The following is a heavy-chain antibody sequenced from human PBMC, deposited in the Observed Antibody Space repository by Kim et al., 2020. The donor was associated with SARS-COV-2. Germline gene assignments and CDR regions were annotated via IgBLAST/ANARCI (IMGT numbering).Heavy chain of an antibody. CDR2: INTNTGNP. D-gene: IGHD3-10*01. CDR3: ARGAKGKIYLYYFDY. CDR1: GYTFTSYA. V-gene: IGHV7-4-1*02. J-gene: IGHJ4*02. Sequence: ASVKVSCKASGYTFTSYAMNWVRQAPGQGLEWMGWINTNTGNPTYAQGFTGRFVFSLDTSVSTAYLQISSLKAEDTAVYYCARGAKGKIYLYYFDYWGQGTLVTVSS.